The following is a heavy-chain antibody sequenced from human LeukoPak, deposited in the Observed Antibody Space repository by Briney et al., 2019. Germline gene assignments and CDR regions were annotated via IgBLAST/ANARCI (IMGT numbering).Heavy chain of an antibody. D-gene: IGHD1-26*01. CDR3: AKGGKWDVTPFDY. Sequence: GGSLRLSCAAPGFTFSSYAMSWVRQAPGKGLEWVSAISGSGGSTYYADPVKGRFTISRDNSKNTLYLQVNSLRAEDTAVYYCAKGGKWDVTPFDYWGQGTLVTVSS. V-gene: IGHV3-23*01. J-gene: IGHJ4*02. CDR2: ISGSGGST. CDR1: GFTFSSYA.